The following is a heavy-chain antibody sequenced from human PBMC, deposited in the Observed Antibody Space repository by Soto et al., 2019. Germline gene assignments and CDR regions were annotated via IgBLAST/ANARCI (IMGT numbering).Heavy chain of an antibody. Sequence: EVQLVESGGGLVQPGRSLRLSCAASGFTFDDYAMHWVRQAPGKGLEWVSGISWNSGSIGYADSVKGRFTISRDNAKNSLYLQMNSPRAEDTALYYCAKERGLVLSFNFDYWGQGTLVTVSS. D-gene: IGHD6-19*01. V-gene: IGHV3-9*01. CDR2: ISWNSGSI. J-gene: IGHJ4*02. CDR1: GFTFDDYA. CDR3: AKERGLVLSFNFDY.